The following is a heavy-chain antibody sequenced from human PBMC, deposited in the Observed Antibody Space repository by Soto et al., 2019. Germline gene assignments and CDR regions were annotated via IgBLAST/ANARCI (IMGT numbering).Heavy chain of an antibody. J-gene: IGHJ3*02. V-gene: IGHV1-69*12. CDR2: IFPIFGTA. D-gene: IGHD2-15*01. CDR3: ASQGYCSGGSCYSLKDAFDI. CDR1: GGTFSSYA. Sequence: QVQLVQSGAEVKKPGSSVKVSCKASGGTFSSYAISWVRQAPGQGLEWMGGIFPIFGTANYAQKFQGRVTITADESTSTAYMELSSLRSEDTAVYYCASQGYCSGGSCYSLKDAFDIWGQGTMVTVSS.